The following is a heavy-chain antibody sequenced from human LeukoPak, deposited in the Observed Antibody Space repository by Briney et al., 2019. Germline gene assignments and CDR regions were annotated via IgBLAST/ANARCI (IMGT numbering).Heavy chain of an antibody. Sequence: PSETLSLTCTVSGGSININTYYWGWIRQPPGKGLEWIGSIYYSGSTYYNPSLKSRVTISVDTSKNQFSLKLSSVTAADTAVYYCARDPAVGGKNSFDTWGPGTRVTVSS. CDR1: GGSININTYY. CDR2: IYYSGST. D-gene: IGHD3-3*01. CDR3: ARDPAVGGKNSFDT. J-gene: IGHJ3*02. V-gene: IGHV4-39*07.